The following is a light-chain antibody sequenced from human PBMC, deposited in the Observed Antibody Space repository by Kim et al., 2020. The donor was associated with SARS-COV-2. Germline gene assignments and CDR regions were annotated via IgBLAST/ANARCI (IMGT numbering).Light chain of an antibody. V-gene: IGLV2-14*04. CDR2: DVS. CDR1: SSDVGGYNY. CDR3: SSYTSSSKVV. Sequence: GKSITISCTGNSSDVGGYNYVSWYQQHPGKAPKLMIYDVSKRPSGVSNRFSGSKSGNTASLTISGLQAEDEADYYCSSYTSSSKVVFGGGTKVTVL. J-gene: IGLJ2*01.